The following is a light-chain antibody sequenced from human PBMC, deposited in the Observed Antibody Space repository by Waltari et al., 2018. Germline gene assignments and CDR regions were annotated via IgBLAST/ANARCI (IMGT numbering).Light chain of an antibody. CDR2: EVT. J-gene: IGLJ2*01. Sequence: QSALTQPPPASGSPGQSVTISCTGTSSDIGGYNYVSWYQQRPGKAPKLFIYEVTKRPSGVPDRFSGSKSANTASLTVSGLQAEDEADYYCSSYAGSNYVAFGGGTKLTVL. V-gene: IGLV2-8*01. CDR3: SSYAGSNYVA. CDR1: SSDIGGYNY.